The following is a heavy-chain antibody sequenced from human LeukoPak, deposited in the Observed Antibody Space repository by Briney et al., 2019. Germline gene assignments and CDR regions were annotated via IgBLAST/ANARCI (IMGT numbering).Heavy chain of an antibody. CDR1: GFTFSSYE. V-gene: IGHV3-48*03. D-gene: IGHD6-19*01. CDR3: ARVGQWIDY. J-gene: IGHJ4*02. Sequence: GGSLRLSCAASGFTFSSYEMNWVRQAPGKGPQWVSYISGSGTTMSYADSAKGRFTMSRDNAKNSLYLQLNSLRAEDTAVYYCARVGQWIDYWGQGTLVTVSS. CDR2: ISGSGTTM.